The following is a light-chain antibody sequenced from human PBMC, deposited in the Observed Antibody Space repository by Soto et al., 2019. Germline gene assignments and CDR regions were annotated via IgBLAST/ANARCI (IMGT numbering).Light chain of an antibody. Sequence: DIQMTQSPSSLSASVGDRVTITCRASQSISSYLNWYQHKPGKAPNLLIYAATTLQGGVPSRFSGSGSGTDFTLTISSLQPEDFATYYCQQGYSNPRTFGQGTKVDIK. V-gene: IGKV1-39*01. CDR3: QQGYSNPRT. CDR2: AAT. CDR1: QSISSY. J-gene: IGKJ1*01.